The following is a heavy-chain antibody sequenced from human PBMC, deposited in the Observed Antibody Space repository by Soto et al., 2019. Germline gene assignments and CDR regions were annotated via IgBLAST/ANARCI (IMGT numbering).Heavy chain of an antibody. CDR2: IIPIFGTA. V-gene: IGHV1-69*13. CDR1: GGTFSSYA. J-gene: IGHJ4*02. Sequence: SVKVSCKASGGTFSSYAISWVRQAPGQGLEWMGGIIPIFGTANYAQKFQGRVTITADESTSTAYMELSSLRSEDTAVYYCASVESLAGTGTQTYYFDYWGQGTLVTVSS. CDR3: ASVESLAGTGTQTYYFDY. D-gene: IGHD6-19*01.